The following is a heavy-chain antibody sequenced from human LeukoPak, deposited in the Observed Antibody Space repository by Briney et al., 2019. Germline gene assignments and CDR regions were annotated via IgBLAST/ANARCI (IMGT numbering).Heavy chain of an antibody. V-gene: IGHV1-3*01. CDR3: ARGAISDWAYFDF. CDR2: INAGNGDT. CDR1: GYIFNDYA. Sequence: GASVKVSCTASGYIFNDYAVHWVRQAPGQGLEWMGWINAGNGDTKYSQKFQGRVNITWDTSASTAYMDLSSLRSEDTAVYFCARGAISDWAYFDFWGQGTLVTVSS. J-gene: IGHJ4*02. D-gene: IGHD2-21*02.